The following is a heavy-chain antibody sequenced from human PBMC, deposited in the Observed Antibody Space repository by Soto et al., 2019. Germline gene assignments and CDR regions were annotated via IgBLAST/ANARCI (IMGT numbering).Heavy chain of an antibody. J-gene: IGHJ6*03. CDR1: GFTFVDYA. D-gene: IGHD6-13*01. CDR2: ISWNSGSI. V-gene: IGHV3-9*01. Sequence: EVQLVESGGGLVQPGRSLRLSCAASGFTFVDYAMHWVRQAPGKGLEWVSGISWNSGSIGYADSVKGRFTISRDNAKNSLYLQMDSLRAEDTALYYCAREAAAGGSRHDVYYSCYLDVWGKGTTVTVSS. CDR3: AREAAAGGSRHDVYYSCYLDV.